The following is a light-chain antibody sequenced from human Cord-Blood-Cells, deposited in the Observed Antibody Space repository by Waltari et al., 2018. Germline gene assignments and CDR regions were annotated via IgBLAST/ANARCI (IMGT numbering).Light chain of an antibody. Sequence: QSVLTQPPPVSGAPGQRVTISCTGSSSNIGGGYDLHWYQQLQGTAPTPLLYGNSSRPSGVPDRFSGSKSGTSASRAITGLPAEDEADYYCQSYDSSLSGWVFGGGTKLTVL. V-gene: IGLV1-40*01. CDR1: SSNIGGGYD. J-gene: IGLJ3*02. CDR2: GNS. CDR3: QSYDSSLSGWV.